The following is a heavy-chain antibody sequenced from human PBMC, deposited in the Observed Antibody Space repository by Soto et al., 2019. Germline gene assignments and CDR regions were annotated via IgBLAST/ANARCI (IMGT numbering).Heavy chain of an antibody. Sequence: EVQLLESGEGLVRPGGSLRLCCAASGFTFSSYGLNWVRQAPGEGLEWVSGTSGSGDRTHYADSVKGRFTITRDNSKSTLYLQMNSLRAEDTAIYYCAKQSPYTNSWYDIDYWGQGTLVTVSS. CDR1: GFTFSSYG. V-gene: IGHV3-23*01. CDR3: AKQSPYTNSWYDIDY. CDR2: TSGSGDRT. J-gene: IGHJ4*02. D-gene: IGHD6-13*01.